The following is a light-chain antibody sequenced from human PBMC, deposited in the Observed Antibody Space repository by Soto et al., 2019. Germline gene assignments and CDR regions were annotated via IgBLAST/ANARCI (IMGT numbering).Light chain of an antibody. CDR3: QSYDSSLNGLM. J-gene: IGLJ6*01. CDR1: SSDVGAYNY. V-gene: IGLV2-14*01. Sequence: QSALTQPASVSGSPGQSITISCTGTSSDVGAYNYVSWYQQHPDKAPKLIIYQVSNRPSGVSNRFSGSKSGNTASLTIAGLQPEDEADYYCQSYDSSLNGLMFGLGTKVTVL. CDR2: QVS.